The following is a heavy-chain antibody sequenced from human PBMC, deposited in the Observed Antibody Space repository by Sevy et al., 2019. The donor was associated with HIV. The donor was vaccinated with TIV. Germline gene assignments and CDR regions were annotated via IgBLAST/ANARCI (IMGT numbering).Heavy chain of an antibody. V-gene: IGHV4-59*08. Sequence: SETLSLTCTVSGGSITSLYWNWIRQPPGKGLEWIANIYYHGHINYNPSLKSRVTLSLDTSKNQFSLWLSSVTAADTAMYYCAGENAWGRGYSWGQGTLVTVSS. J-gene: IGHJ4*02. CDR1: GGSITSLY. D-gene: IGHD1-26*01. CDR3: AGENAWGRGYS. CDR2: IYYHGHI.